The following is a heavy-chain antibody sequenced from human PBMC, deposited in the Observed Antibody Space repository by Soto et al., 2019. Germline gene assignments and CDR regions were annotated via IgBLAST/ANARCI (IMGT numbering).Heavy chain of an antibody. CDR3: ARLKYYYDSSGYPWPFHFDY. CDR2: IYYSGST. Sequence: SETLSLTCTVSGGSISSGDYYWSWIRRPPGKGLEWIGYIYYSGSTYYNPSLKSRVTISVDTSKNQFSLKLSSVTAADTVVYFCARLKYYYDSSGYPWPFHFDYWGQGTLVTVSS. D-gene: IGHD3-22*01. J-gene: IGHJ4*02. CDR1: GGSISSGDYY. V-gene: IGHV4-30-4*02.